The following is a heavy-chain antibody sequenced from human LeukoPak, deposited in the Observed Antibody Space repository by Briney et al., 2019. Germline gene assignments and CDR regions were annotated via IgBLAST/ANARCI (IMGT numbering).Heavy chain of an antibody. V-gene: IGHV1-2*02. D-gene: IGHD6-13*01. J-gene: IGHJ3*02. CDR1: GYTFIAYY. Sequence: ASVKVSCKASGYTFIAYYMHWVRQAPGQGLEWMGWINLSSGGIKYAQKFQGRVTMTRDTSISTAYMDLNRLRSDDTAVYYCARVQAAGGTMYAFDIWGQGTMVTVSS. CDR2: INLSSGGI. CDR3: ARVQAAGGTMYAFDI.